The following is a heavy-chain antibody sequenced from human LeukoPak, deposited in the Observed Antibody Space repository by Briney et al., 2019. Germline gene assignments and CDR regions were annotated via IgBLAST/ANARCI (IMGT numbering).Heavy chain of an antibody. CDR1: GGSISSYY. CDR2: IYTSGST. Sequence: SETLSLPCTVSGGSISSYYWSWIRQPPGKGLEWIGYIYTSGSTNYNPSLKSRVTISVDTSKNQFSLKLSSVTAADTAVYYCARGQYQLQAYYMDVWGKGTTVTVSS. D-gene: IGHD2-2*01. V-gene: IGHV4-4*09. CDR3: ARGQYQLQAYYMDV. J-gene: IGHJ6*03.